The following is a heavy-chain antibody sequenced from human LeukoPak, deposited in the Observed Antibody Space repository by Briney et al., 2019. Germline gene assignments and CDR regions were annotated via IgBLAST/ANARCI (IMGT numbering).Heavy chain of an antibody. Sequence: GGSLRLSCAASGFTFSSYGMHWVRQAPGKALEWVAFIRYDGSNKYYADSVKGRFTISRDNSKNTLYLQMNSLRAEDTAVYYCAKDLGRREPVGFQHWGQGTLVTVSS. J-gene: IGHJ1*01. CDR1: GFTFSSYG. CDR2: IRYDGSNK. D-gene: IGHD1-26*01. CDR3: AKDLGRREPVGFQH. V-gene: IGHV3-30*02.